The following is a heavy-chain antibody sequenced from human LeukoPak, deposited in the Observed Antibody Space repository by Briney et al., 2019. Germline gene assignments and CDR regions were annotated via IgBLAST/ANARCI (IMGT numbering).Heavy chain of an antibody. CDR3: ATRAYCGGDCFYYFDY. J-gene: IGHJ4*02. Sequence: GASVKVSCKAYGGTFSSYAISWVRQAPGQGLDWLGGIIPIFGTANYAQKFQGRVTITADESTSTAYMELSSLRSEDTAVYYCATRAYCGGDCFYYFDYWGQGTLVTVSS. CDR1: GGTFSSYA. V-gene: IGHV1-69*13. CDR2: IIPIFGTA. D-gene: IGHD2-21*02.